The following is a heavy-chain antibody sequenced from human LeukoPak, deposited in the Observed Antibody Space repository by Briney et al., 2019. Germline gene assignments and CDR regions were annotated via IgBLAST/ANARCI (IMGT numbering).Heavy chain of an antibody. D-gene: IGHD3-16*02. CDR1: GFTFRDSP. CDR2: ISFSGDNT. Sequence: GGSLGFSCAALGFTFRDSPLTWAGQAPGKGLQWVSLISFSGDNTYYADSVKGRFTISRDNAKDTLYLQMNSLRAEDTAIYYCARDIELSTWGLGTTVTVSS. J-gene: IGHJ3*01. V-gene: IGHV3-23*01. CDR3: ARDIELST.